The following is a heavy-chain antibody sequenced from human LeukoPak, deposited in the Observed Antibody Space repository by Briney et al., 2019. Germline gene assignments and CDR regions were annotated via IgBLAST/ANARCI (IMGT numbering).Heavy chain of an antibody. J-gene: IGHJ1*01. V-gene: IGHV4-30-4*01. CDR3: ASRTRIAAAGTLYFQH. Sequence: PSQTLSLTCTVSGGSISSGDYYWSWIRQPPGKGLEWIGYIYYSGSTYYNPSLKSRVTISVDTSKNQFSLKLSSVTAADTAVYYCASRTRIAAAGTLYFQHWGQGTLVTVSS. D-gene: IGHD6-13*01. CDR1: GGSISSGDYY. CDR2: IYYSGST.